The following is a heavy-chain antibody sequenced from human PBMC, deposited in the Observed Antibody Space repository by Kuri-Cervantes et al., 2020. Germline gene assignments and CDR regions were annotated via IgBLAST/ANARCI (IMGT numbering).Heavy chain of an antibody. Sequence: SLKISCAASGFTFDDYAMHWVRQAPGKGLEWVSGISWNSGSIGYADSVKGRFTISRDNAKNSLYLQMNSLRAEDTAVYYCARDRDWYFDLRGRGTLVTVSS. CDR1: GFTFDDYA. J-gene: IGHJ2*01. V-gene: IGHV3-9*01. CDR2: ISWNSGSI. CDR3: ARDRDWYFDL.